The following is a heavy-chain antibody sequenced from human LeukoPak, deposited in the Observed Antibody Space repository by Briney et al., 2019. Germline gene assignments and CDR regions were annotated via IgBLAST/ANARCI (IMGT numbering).Heavy chain of an antibody. CDR2: INPNSGGT. J-gene: IGHJ6*02. CDR3: ARSRIAVAEGGYYYYGMDV. Sequence: ASVTVSCKASGYTFTGYYMHWVRQAPGQGLEGMGWINPNSGGTNYAQKFQGRVTMTRDTSISTAYMELSRLRSDDTAVYYCARSRIAVAEGGYYYYGMDVWGQGTTVTVSS. D-gene: IGHD6-19*01. CDR1: GYTFTGYY. V-gene: IGHV1-2*02.